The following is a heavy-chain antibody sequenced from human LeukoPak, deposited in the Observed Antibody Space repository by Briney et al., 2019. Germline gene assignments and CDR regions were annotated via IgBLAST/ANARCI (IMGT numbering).Heavy chain of an antibody. CDR3: AKGISGSYSPTWDY. CDR1: GFTFSSYA. V-gene: IGHV3-23*01. CDR2: ITGSGGNT. Sequence: GGSLRPSCAASGFTFSSYAMTWVRQAPGKGLEWVSIITGSGGNTYYADSVKGRFTISRDNSKNTLYLQMNSLRAEDTAVYYCAKGISGSYSPTWDYWGQGTLVTLSS. J-gene: IGHJ4*02. D-gene: IGHD1-26*01.